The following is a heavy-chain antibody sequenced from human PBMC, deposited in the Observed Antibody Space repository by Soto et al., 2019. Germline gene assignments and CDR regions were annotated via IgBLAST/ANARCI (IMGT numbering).Heavy chain of an antibody. D-gene: IGHD6-13*01. J-gene: IGHJ5*02. CDR3: AKTRRLITAVGIPFDP. CDR1: GYTFTSYG. Sequence: ASVTVSCKASGYTFTSYGIRWVRQAPGQGLEWMGWISAYNGNTNYAQKLQGRVTMTTDTSTSTAYMELRSLRSDDTAVYYCAKTRRLITAVGIPFDPWGQGTLVTVSS. CDR2: ISAYNGNT. V-gene: IGHV1-18*01.